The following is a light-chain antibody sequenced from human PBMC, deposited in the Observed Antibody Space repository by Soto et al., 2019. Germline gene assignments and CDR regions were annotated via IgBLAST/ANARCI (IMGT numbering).Light chain of an antibody. CDR3: QQVNSSPFT. V-gene: IGKV1-9*01. CDR2: AAS. Sequence: DIQLTQSPSFLSASIGDRVTITCQASQGISDYLAWYQQKPGKAPKLLIFAASTLQSGVPSRFSGSGSGTEFTLTISSLQPEDFATYWCQQVNSSPFTFGPGTKVDIK. CDR1: QGISDY. J-gene: IGKJ3*01.